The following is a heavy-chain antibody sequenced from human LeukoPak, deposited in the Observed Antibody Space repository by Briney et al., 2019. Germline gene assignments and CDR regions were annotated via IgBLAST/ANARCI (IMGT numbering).Heavy chain of an antibody. CDR1: GGSISSYY. Sequence: SETLSLTCTVSGGSISSYYWNWIRQPPGKGLEWLGYIHSSGNTRYNPSARSRLTISVDTSKNQFSLKLSSVTAADTAVYYCGRAGRYCSGGSCYGENWFDPWGQGTLVTVSS. CDR3: GRAGRYCSGGSCYGENWFDP. J-gene: IGHJ5*02. CDR2: IHSSGNT. D-gene: IGHD2-15*01. V-gene: IGHV4-59*01.